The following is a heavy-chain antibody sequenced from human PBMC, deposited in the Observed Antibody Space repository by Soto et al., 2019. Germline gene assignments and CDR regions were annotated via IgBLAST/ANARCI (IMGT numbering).Heavy chain of an antibody. Sequence: QVQLVQSGAEVKMPESSVQVSCKASGGTFTSHAISWVRQAPGQGLEWMGVIIPFFKATNYAQKFQGRVTITADDSMTTVYMDLYSLTSDDTAIYYCAGDDTVNYYDSTYYYYAMDVWGQGTTVTVSS. V-gene: IGHV1-69*01. D-gene: IGHD3-16*01. CDR1: GGTFTSHA. J-gene: IGHJ6*02. CDR3: AGDDTVNYYDSTYYYYAMDV. CDR2: IIPFFKAT.